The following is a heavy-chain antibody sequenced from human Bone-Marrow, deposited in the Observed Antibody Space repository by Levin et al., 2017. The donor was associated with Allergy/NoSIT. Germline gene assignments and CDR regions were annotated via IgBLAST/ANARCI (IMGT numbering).Heavy chain of an antibody. V-gene: IGHV2-5*02. CDR2: LFWDDDR. J-gene: IGHJ4*02. Sequence: TSQTLSLTCTFSGFSLSTSGVGVAWIRQPPGKALEWLAILFWDDDRRYRAHLKSRLTITRDTSKNQVVLTMTDMEPEDTGTYYCAHRRGRGISGWNYFDYWGQGTLVTVSS. D-gene: IGHD1-14*01. CDR1: GFSLSTSGVG. CDR3: AHRRGRGISGWNYFDY.